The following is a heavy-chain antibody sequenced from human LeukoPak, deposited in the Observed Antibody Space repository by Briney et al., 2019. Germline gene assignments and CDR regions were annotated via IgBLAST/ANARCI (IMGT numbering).Heavy chain of an antibody. Sequence: AAVKVSCKASGYTFTSYGISWVRQAPGQGLGWRGWISAYNVNTNYAQKLQGRVTLTTDTSTSTAYMELRSLRSDDTAVYYCARDPTLYAYSGSYPFDYWGQGTLVTVSS. V-gene: IGHV1-18*01. CDR3: ARDPTLYAYSGSYPFDY. CDR2: ISAYNVNT. CDR1: GYTFTSYG. J-gene: IGHJ4*02. D-gene: IGHD1-26*01.